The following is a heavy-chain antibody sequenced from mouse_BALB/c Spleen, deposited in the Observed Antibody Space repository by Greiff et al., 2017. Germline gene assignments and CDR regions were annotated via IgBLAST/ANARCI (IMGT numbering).Heavy chain of an antibody. Sequence: VQLQQSGPGLVQPSQSLSITCTVSGFSLTSYGVHWVRQSPGKGLEWLGVIWSGGSTDYNAAFISRLSISKDKSKSQVFFKMNSLQANDTAMYYCARLQYYYGSSGAWFAYWGQGTLVTVSA. CDR2: IWSGGST. V-gene: IGHV2-2*02. D-gene: IGHD1-1*01. J-gene: IGHJ3*01. CDR1: GFSLTSYG. CDR3: ARLQYYYGSSGAWFAY.